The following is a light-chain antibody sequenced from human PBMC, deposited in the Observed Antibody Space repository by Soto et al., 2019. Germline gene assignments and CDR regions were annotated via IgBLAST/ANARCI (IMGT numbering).Light chain of an antibody. CDR3: MQALQTPLT. V-gene: IGKV2-28*01. J-gene: IGKJ4*01. CDR2: LGS. Sequence: DIVMTHSPLSLPVTPGEPASISCRSSQSLLYSNGYNYLDWYLQKPGQSPQLLIYLGSNRASGVPDRFSGSGSGTDFTLKISRVEAEDVGVYYCMQALQTPLTFGGGTKVDI. CDR1: QSLLYSNGYNY.